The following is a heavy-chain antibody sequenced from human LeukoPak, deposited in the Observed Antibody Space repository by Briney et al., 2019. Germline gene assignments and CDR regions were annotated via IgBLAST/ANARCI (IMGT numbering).Heavy chain of an antibody. CDR1: GFTFSSYT. CDR2: IPTSDGNT. Sequence: GGSLRLSCAASGFTFSSYTMSWVRQAPGKGLEWVSTIPTSDGNTYYADSVKGRFTVSRDNSKNTLFLQMNSLRAEDTAVYYCAKDGGLWVSAHWGDSWGRGTLVTVSS. V-gene: IGHV3-23*01. CDR3: AKDGGLWVSAHWGDS. D-gene: IGHD7-27*01. J-gene: IGHJ4*02.